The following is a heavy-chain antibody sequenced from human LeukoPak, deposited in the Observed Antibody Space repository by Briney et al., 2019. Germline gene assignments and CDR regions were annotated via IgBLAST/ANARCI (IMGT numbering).Heavy chain of an antibody. V-gene: IGHV4-4*09. Sequence: SETLSLTCTVSGGSISSYYWSWIRQPPGKGLEWIGYIYTSGSTYYNPSLKSRVTISVDTSKNQFSLKLSSVTAADTAVYYCARVWITGTKGAKYYFDYWGQGTLVTVSS. CDR1: GGSISSYY. CDR3: ARVWITGTKGAKYYFDY. CDR2: IYTSGST. J-gene: IGHJ4*02. D-gene: IGHD1-7*01.